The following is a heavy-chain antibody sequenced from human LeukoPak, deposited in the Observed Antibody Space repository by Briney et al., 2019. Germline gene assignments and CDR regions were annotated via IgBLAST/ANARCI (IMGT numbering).Heavy chain of an antibody. J-gene: IGHJ6*02. V-gene: IGHV3-30*18. Sequence: GSLRLSCAASGFTFSSYGMHWVRQAPGKGLEWVAVISYDGSNKYYADSVKGRFTISRDNSKNTLYLQMNSLRAEDTAVYYCAKEENGYYYYYYGMDVWGQGTTVTVSS. CDR1: GFTFSSYG. D-gene: IGHD2-8*01. CDR3: AKEENGYYYYYYGMDV. CDR2: ISYDGSNK.